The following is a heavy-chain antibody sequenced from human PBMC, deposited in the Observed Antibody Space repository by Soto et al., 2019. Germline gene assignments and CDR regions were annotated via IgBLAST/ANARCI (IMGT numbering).Heavy chain of an antibody. V-gene: IGHV4-39*01. J-gene: IGHJ5*02. Sequence: AETLSLTCSVSGHSISNSRFYWAWIRQPPGEGLDWIGGIYHTGNAYYNPSLKSRGTMSVDTSKSQFSLKLTAVTAADAALCYCARDSWDSSDYTTNWFDPWGQGTLVTVSS. CDR2: IYHTGNA. CDR1: GHSISNSRFY. D-gene: IGHD3-22*01. CDR3: ARDSWDSSDYTTNWFDP.